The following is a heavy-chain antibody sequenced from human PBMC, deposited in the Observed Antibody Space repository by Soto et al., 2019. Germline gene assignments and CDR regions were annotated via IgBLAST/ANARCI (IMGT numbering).Heavy chain of an antibody. D-gene: IGHD2-2*01. Sequence: ASGPTLVNPTQTLTLTCTFSGFSLSTSGMCVSWIRQPPGKALEWLALIDWDDDKYYSTSLKTRLTISKDTSKNQVVLTMTNMDPVDTATYYCARMGYCSSTSCYGDFDYWGQGTLVTVSS. CDR3: ARMGYCSSTSCYGDFDY. CDR2: IDWDDDK. J-gene: IGHJ4*02. CDR1: GFSLSTSGMC. V-gene: IGHV2-70*01.